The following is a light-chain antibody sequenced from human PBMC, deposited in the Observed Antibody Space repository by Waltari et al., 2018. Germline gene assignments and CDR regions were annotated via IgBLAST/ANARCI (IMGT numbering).Light chain of an antibody. CDR3: CAYAGSDTFI. CDR1: SRDIGSYNL. CDR2: DST. V-gene: IGLV2-23*01. J-gene: IGLJ6*01. Sequence: QSALTQPASMSGSPGQSIPLSCPGSSRDIGSYNLVTWFQQHPGPAPKPVIYDSTNRPSGVSDRFSATKSGSTASLTISGLQGEDEADYYCCAYAGSDTFIFGGGTQVTV.